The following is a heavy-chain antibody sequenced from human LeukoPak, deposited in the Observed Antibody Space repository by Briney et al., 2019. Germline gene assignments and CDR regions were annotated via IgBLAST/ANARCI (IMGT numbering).Heavy chain of an antibody. D-gene: IGHD2-2*01. CDR2: IWYDGSNK. CDR1: GFTFSSYG. Sequence: PGRSLRLSCAASGFTFSSYGMQWVRQAPGKGLEWVAVIWYDGSNKYYADSVKGRFTISRDNSKNTLYLQMNSLRAEDTAVYYCARDLRGEGYCSSTSCYFVWGQGTMVTVSS. V-gene: IGHV3-33*01. J-gene: IGHJ3*01. CDR3: ARDLRGEGYCSSTSCYFV.